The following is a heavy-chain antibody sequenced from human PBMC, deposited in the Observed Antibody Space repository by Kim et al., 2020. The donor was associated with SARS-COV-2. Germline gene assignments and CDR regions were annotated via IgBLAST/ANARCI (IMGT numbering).Heavy chain of an antibody. Sequence: SETLSLTCTVSGGSISSSSYYWGWIRQPPGKGLEWIGSIYYSGSTYYNPSLKSRVTISVDTSKNQFSLKLSSVTAADTAVYYCAITYYDFWSGAPPGDYWGQGTLVTVSS. CDR3: AITYYDFWSGAPPGDY. D-gene: IGHD3-3*01. CDR1: GGSISSSSYY. V-gene: IGHV4-39*01. J-gene: IGHJ4*02. CDR2: IYYSGST.